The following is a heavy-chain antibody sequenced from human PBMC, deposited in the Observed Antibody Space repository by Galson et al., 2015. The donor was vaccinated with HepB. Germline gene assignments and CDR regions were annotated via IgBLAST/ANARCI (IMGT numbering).Heavy chain of an antibody. CDR3: AKDIVVVPAAIEGFDP. CDR2: ILYDGSNK. Sequence: SLRLSCAASGFTFSSYGMHWVRQAPGKGLEWVAVILYDGSNKYYADSVKGRFTISRDNSKNTLYLQMNSLRAEDTAVYYCAKDIVVVPAAIEGFDPWGQGTLVTVSS. D-gene: IGHD2-2*01. V-gene: IGHV3-30*18. CDR1: GFTFSSYG. J-gene: IGHJ5*02.